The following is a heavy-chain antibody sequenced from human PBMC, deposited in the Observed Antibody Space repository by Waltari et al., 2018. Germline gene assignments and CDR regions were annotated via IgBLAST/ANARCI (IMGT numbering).Heavy chain of an antibody. V-gene: IGHV3-33*01. CDR3: AGGYDNFDY. CDR2: IWYDGSNK. D-gene: IGHD5-12*01. CDR1: GFTFRSLG. J-gene: IGHJ4*02. Sequence: QVQLVESGGGVVQPGRSLRLSCAGSGFTFRSLGMTWVRPAPGKGLEWVAVIWYDGSNKYYADSVKGRFTISRDNSKNTLYLQMNSLRAEDTAVYYCAGGYDNFDYWGQGTLVTVSS.